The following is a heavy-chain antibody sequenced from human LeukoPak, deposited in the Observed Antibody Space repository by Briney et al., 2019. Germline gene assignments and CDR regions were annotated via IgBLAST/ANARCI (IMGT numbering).Heavy chain of an antibody. J-gene: IGHJ4*02. CDR2: IIPIFGTA. CDR1: GGTFSSYA. V-gene: IGHV1-69*13. D-gene: IGHD6-6*01. CDR3: ARVGSYSSSRTTDAFYFDY. Sequence: ASVKVSCKASGGTFSSYAISWVRQAPGQGLEWMGGIIPIFGTANYAQKFQGRVTITADESTSTAYMELSSLRSEDTAVYYCARVGSYSSSRTTDAFYFDYWGQGTLVTVSS.